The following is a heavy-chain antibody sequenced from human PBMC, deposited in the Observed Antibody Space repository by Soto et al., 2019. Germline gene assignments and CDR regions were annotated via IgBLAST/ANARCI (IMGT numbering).Heavy chain of an antibody. CDR3: AKGEDSGYYDITYYFDY. D-gene: IGHD3-22*01. Sequence: GGSLRLSCAASGFTFSSYAMSWVRQAPGKGLEWVSAISGSGGSTYYADSVKGRFTISRDNSKNTLYLQMNSLRAEDTAVYYCAKGEDSGYYDITYYFDYWGQGTLVTVSS. V-gene: IGHV3-23*01. CDR1: GFTFSSYA. J-gene: IGHJ4*02. CDR2: ISGSGGST.